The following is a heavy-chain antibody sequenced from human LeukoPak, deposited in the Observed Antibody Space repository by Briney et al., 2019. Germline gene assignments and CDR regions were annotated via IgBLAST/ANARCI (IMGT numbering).Heavy chain of an antibody. CDR1: GGSISSYY. CDR2: IFYSGTT. D-gene: IGHD3-22*01. V-gene: IGHV4-59*01. CDR3: ARGGWNKFDY. J-gene: IGHJ4*02. Sequence: SETLSLTCTVSGGSISSYYWSWIRQPPGKGLEWIGFIFYSGTTNYNPSLKSRVTISVDTSKNQFSLRLSSVTAADTAVYYCARGGWNKFDYWGQGTLVTVSS.